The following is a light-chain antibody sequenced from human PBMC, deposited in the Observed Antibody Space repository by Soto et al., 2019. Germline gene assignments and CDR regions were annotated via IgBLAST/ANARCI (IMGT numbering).Light chain of an antibody. J-gene: IGKJ1*01. CDR1: QGISSS. V-gene: IGKV1-9*01. CDR3: LQHNSYLTWT. Sequence: IQLTQSPSSLSASVGDRFSITCRASQGISSSLAWYQQKPGNAPKLLIYAASTLQSGVPSRFSGSGSGTEFTLTISSLQPEDFATYYCLQHNSYLTWTFGQGTKVDIK. CDR2: AAS.